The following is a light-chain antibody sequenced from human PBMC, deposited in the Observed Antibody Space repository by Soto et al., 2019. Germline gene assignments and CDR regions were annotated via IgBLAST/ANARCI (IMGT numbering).Light chain of an antibody. Sequence: IQLTQSPSSLSASVGDRVTITCRASQEISSYLAWYQQRPGKAPKLLIYAASTLKRGVPSRFSGSGSGTDFTLTISSLQPEDFATYYCQQLNSYLWTFGQGTKVEIK. J-gene: IGKJ1*01. V-gene: IGKV1-9*01. CDR1: QEISSY. CDR3: QQLNSYLWT. CDR2: AAS.